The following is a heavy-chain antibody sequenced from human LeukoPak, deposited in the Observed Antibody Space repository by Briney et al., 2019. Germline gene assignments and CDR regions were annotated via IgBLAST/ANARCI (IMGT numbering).Heavy chain of an antibody. CDR2: IDYSGNT. Sequence: SPTLSLTGAVAGGSSSSGGYYGSWVRQHRGEGLAGIWYIDYSGNTYYNPSLKSRVTISVDTSKNQFSLKLSSVTAADTAVYYCAREGTTYYYGSGTPGFDYWGQGTLVTVSS. V-gene: IGHV4-31*11. J-gene: IGHJ4*02. D-gene: IGHD3-10*01. CDR1: GGSSSSGGYY. CDR3: AREGTTYYYGSGTPGFDY.